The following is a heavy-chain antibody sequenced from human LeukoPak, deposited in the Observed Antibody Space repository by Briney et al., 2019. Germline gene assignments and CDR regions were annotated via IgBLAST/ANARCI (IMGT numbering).Heavy chain of an antibody. D-gene: IGHD2-2*01. CDR2: ISGNGGST. J-gene: IGHJ4*02. Sequence: HPGGSLRLSCAASGFSFSSYAMNWVRQAPGKGLEWVSSISGNGGSTYYADSVKGRFTISRDNSKDMLYLQMSSLRADDTAVYYCAKGGYCSSTSCPFDYWGQGTLVTVSS. V-gene: IGHV3-23*01. CDR1: GFSFSSYA. CDR3: AKGGYCSSTSCPFDY.